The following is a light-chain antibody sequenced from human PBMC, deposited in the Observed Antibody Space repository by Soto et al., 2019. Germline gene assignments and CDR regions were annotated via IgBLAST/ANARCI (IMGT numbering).Light chain of an antibody. V-gene: IGKV3-20*01. CDR1: QSVSSSD. CDR3: QQYSSSPQGLA. J-gene: IGKJ4*01. Sequence: EIVLTQSPGTLSLSPGERAALSCRASQSVSSSDLAWYQQKPGQAPRLLIYGASSRATGIPDRFSGSGSGTDFTLTISRLEPEDFAVYYCQQYSSSPQGLAFGGGTKVEIK. CDR2: GAS.